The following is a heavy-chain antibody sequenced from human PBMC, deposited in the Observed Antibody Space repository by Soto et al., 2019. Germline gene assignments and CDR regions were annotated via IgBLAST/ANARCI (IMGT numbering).Heavy chain of an antibody. Sequence: ASVKVSCKASGGTFSSYAISWVRQAPGQGLEWMGGIIPIFGTANYAQKFQGRVTITADESTSTAYMELSSLRSEDTAVYYCAGGAYSSSWYYGYYYGMDVWGQGTTVTVSS. V-gene: IGHV1-69*13. D-gene: IGHD6-13*01. CDR2: IIPIFGTA. CDR1: GGTFSSYA. CDR3: AGGAYSSSWYYGYYYGMDV. J-gene: IGHJ6*02.